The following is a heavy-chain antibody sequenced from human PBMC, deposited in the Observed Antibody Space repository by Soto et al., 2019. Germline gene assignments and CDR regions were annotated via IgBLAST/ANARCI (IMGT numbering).Heavy chain of an antibody. V-gene: IGHV3-33*01. CDR2: IWYDGSNK. CDR1: GFTFSSYG. J-gene: IGHJ3*02. D-gene: IGHD3-16*02. CDR3: ARGPIMVTFGGVIASDAFDI. Sequence: QVQLVESGGGVVQPGRSLRLSCAASGFTFSSYGMHWVRQAPGKGLEWVAVIWYDGSNKYYADSVKGRFTISRDNSKNTLYLQMNSLSAEDTAVYYCARGPIMVTFGGVIASDAFDIWGQGTMVTVSS.